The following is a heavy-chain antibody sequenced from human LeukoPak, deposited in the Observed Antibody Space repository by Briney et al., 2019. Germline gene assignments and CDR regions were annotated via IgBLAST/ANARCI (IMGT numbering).Heavy chain of an antibody. V-gene: IGHV3-21*01. CDR1: GFTFSSYS. Sequence: GGSLRLSCAASGFTFSSYSMNWVRQAPGKGLEWVSSISGSSSYIYYADSVKGQFTISRDNTKNSLYLQMNSLRAEDTAVYYCARGSGYGTTDYWGQGTLVTVSS. D-gene: IGHD5-12*01. CDR3: ARGSGYGTTDY. CDR2: ISGSSSYI. J-gene: IGHJ4*02.